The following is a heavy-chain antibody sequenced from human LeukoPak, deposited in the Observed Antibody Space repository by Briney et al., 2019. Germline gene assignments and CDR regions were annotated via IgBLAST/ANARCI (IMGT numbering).Heavy chain of an antibody. CDR3: AREGVYDSSGSRWFDP. CDR1: GGSFSGYY. Sequence: SETLSLTCAVYGGSFSGYYWSWIRQPPGKGLEWIGEINRSGSTNYNPSLKSRVTISVDTSKNQFSLKLSSVTAADTAVYYCAREGVYDSSGSRWFDPWGQGTLVTVSS. V-gene: IGHV4-34*01. D-gene: IGHD3-22*01. J-gene: IGHJ5*02. CDR2: INRSGST.